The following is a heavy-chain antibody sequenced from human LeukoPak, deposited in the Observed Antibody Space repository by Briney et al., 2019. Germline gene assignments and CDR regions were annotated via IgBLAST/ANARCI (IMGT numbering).Heavy chain of an antibody. J-gene: IGHJ4*02. D-gene: IGHD5-18*01. V-gene: IGHV3-7*01. Sequence: GGSLRLSCAASGFTFDDYGMSWVRQAPGKGLEWVANINEDGSDKNYVESMKGRYTISRDNAQNSLYLQMNRLGVEDTAVYYCARDAGYGYDRFDYWGQGTQVTVSS. CDR1: GFTFDDYG. CDR2: INEDGSDK. CDR3: ARDAGYGYDRFDY.